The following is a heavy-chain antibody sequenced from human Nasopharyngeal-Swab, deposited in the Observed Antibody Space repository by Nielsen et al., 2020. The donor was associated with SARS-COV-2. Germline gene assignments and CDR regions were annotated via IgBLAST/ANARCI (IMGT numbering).Heavy chain of an antibody. V-gene: IGHV5-51*01. J-gene: IGHJ4*02. CDR2: IYPGDSDT. CDR3: ASHPLYSSGWYGVDY. Sequence: GESLKISCKGSGYSFTSYWIGWVRQMPGKGLEWMGIIYPGDSDTRYSPSFRGQVTISADKSISTAYLQWSSLKASDTAMYYCASHPLYSSGWYGVDYWGQGTLVTVSS. CDR1: GYSFTSYW. D-gene: IGHD6-19*01.